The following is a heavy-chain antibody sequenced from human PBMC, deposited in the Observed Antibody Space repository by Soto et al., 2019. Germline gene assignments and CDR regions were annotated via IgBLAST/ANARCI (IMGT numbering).Heavy chain of an antibody. CDR2: ISYDGSNK. D-gene: IGHD3-3*01. Sequence: GGSLRLSCAASGFTFSSYAMHWVRQAPGKGLEWVAVISYDGSNKYYADSVKGRFTISRDNSKNTLYLQMNSLRAEDTAAYYFARELGVVISSYYYYGMDVWGQGTTVTVSS. CDR1: GFTFSSYA. J-gene: IGHJ6*02. CDR3: ARELGVVISSYYYYGMDV. V-gene: IGHV3-30-3*01.